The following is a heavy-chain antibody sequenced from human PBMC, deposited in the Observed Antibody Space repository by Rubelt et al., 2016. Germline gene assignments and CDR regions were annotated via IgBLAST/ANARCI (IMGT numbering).Heavy chain of an antibody. CDR2: IYYSGST. CDR3: ARLTYTYGYDWIDP. V-gene: IGHV4-59*01. J-gene: IGHJ5*02. D-gene: IGHD5-18*01. Sequence: QVQLQESGPGLVKPSETLSLTCTVSGGSISSYYWSWIRQPPGKGLEWIGYIYYSGSTKYNPSLNSRVTMSVDTSNNQFYLKLSSVTAADTAVYYCARLTYTYGYDWIDPWGQGTLVTVSS. CDR1: GGSISSYY.